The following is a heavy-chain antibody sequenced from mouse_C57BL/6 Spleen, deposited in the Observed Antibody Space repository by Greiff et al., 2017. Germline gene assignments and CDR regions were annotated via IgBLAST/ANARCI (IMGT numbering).Heavy chain of an antibody. CDR2: IDPENGDT. Sequence: VQLKESGAELVRPGASVKLSCTASGFNIKDDYMHWVKQRPEQGLEWIGWIDPENGDTEYASKFQGKATITADTSSNTAYLQLSSLTSEDTAVYYCTTELQAMDYWGQGTSVTVSS. CDR1: GFNIKDDY. V-gene: IGHV14-4*01. J-gene: IGHJ4*01. CDR3: TTELQAMDY. D-gene: IGHD1-1*01.